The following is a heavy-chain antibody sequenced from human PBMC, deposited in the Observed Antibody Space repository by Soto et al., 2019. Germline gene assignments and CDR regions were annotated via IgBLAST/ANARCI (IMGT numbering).Heavy chain of an antibody. CDR1: GYTFSSYG. J-gene: IGHJ6*02. CDR3: ARGGYYDSSGSRNFHYYGMDG. V-gene: IGHV1-18*01. D-gene: IGHD3-22*01. CDR2: ISPYNDYT. Sequence: QAQLVQSGAEVKNPGASVRVSCKASGYTFSSYGISWVRQAPGQGLEWRGWISPYNDYTYYAQKLQGRVTMTTDTSTRTAYMALRSLRSDDTAIYFCARGGYYDSSGSRNFHYYGMDGWGQGTTVTVSS.